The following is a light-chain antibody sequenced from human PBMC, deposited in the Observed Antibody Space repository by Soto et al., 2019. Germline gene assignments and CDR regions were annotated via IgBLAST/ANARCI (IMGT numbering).Light chain of an antibody. CDR3: QQYNNWPWT. CDR1: QSVSSS. Sequence: EIVLTQSPDTLSLSPGERATLSCWASQSVSSSFVAWYQQKPGQAPRLLIYGASTRAPGFPARFSGSGSGTDFTLTISSLQSEDFAVYYCQQYNNWPWTFGQGTKVDIK. V-gene: IGKV3-15*01. CDR2: GAS. J-gene: IGKJ1*01.